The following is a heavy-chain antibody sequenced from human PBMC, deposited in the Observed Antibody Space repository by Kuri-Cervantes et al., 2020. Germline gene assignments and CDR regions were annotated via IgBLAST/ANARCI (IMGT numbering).Heavy chain of an antibody. CDR3: AKDMRGLTIFGVGPFDY. J-gene: IGHJ4*02. Sequence: ESLKISCTASAFIISDYLMHWVRQTPGKGLVWVSRINSGGGGTDYADSVKGRFNISRDNTKKSLYLQMNSLRAEDTALYYCAKDMRGLTIFGVGPFDYWGQGTLVTVSS. CDR2: INSGGGGT. CDR1: AFIISDYL. V-gene: IGHV3-74*01. D-gene: IGHD3-3*01.